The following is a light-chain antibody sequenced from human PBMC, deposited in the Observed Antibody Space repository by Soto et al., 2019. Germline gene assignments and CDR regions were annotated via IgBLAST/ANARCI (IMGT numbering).Light chain of an antibody. CDR2: AAS. CDR1: QDISTW. Sequence: DIQMTQSPSSLSASVGDRVTITCRASQDISTWLAWYQQKPGKAPKLLIYAASSLQPGVPSRFTGSGSGTDFTLTISSLQPEDFATYYCQQADSLPLITFGQGTRLEIK. CDR3: QQADSLPLIT. J-gene: IGKJ5*01. V-gene: IGKV1-12*01.